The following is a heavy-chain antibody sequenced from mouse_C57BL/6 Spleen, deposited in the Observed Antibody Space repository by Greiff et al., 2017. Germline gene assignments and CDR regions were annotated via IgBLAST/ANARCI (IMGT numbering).Heavy chain of an antibody. CDR2: ISSGGEYI. CDR3: TREGLWLRLDYYAMDY. CDR1: GFTFSSYA. V-gene: IGHV5-9-1*02. D-gene: IGHD2-2*01. Sequence: EVKLVESGEGLVKPGGSLKLSCAASGFTFSSYAMSWVRQTPEKRLEWVAYISSGGEYIYYADTVKGRFTISRDNARNTLYLQMSSLKSEDTAMYYCTREGLWLRLDYYAMDYWGQGTSVTVSS. J-gene: IGHJ4*01.